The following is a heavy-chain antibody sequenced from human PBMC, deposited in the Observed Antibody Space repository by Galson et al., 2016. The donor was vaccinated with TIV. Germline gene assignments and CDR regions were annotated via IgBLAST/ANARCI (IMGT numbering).Heavy chain of an antibody. CDR3: ARNFPIDDIFAAYYFDY. V-gene: IGHV3-33*01. D-gene: IGHD3-9*01. J-gene: IGHJ3*01. CDR1: GFTFNYHG. CDR2: AWYDGNNA. Sequence: LRLSCAASGFTFNYHGIHWVRQAPGKGLEWLAVAWYDGNNAYYADSVKGRFTISRDNSKSTVFLQMNSLRAEDTAVYYCARNFPIDDIFAAYYFDYWGQGTMVTVSS.